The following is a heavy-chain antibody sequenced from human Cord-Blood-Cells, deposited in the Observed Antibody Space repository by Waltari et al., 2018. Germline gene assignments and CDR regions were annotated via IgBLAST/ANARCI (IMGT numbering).Heavy chain of an antibody. CDR3: ARGGGSYYYYYYYMDV. V-gene: IGHV3-30-3*01. CDR2: MSYDGSNK. CDR1: GFTFSSYA. Sequence: QVQLVESGGGVVQPGRSLRLSCAASGFTFSSYAMHWVRQAPGKGLEGVAVMSYDGSNKYYAGSGKGRFTISRDNSKNTLYLQMNSLRAEDTAVYYCARGGGSYYYYYYYMDVWGKGTTVTVSS. J-gene: IGHJ6*03. D-gene: IGHD1-26*01.